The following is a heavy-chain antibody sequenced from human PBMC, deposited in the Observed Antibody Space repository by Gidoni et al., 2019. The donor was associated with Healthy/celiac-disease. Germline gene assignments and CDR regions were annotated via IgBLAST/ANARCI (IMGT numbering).Heavy chain of an antibody. CDR3: AREFVVAKGGYFDY. J-gene: IGHJ4*02. CDR1: GFTFRSYG. CDR2: IWYDGSNK. V-gene: IGHV3-33*01. Sequence: QVQLVESGGGVVQPGRSLRLSCAASGFTFRSYGMHWVRQAPGKGLECVAVIWYDGSNKYYADSVKGRFTISRDNSKNTLYLQMNSLRAEDTAVYYCAREFVVAKGGYFDYWGQGTLVTVSS. D-gene: IGHD2-21*01.